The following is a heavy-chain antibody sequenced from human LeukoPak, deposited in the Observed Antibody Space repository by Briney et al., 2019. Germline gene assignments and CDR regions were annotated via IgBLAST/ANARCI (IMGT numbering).Heavy chain of an antibody. J-gene: IGHJ4*02. CDR1: GGSISSYY. D-gene: IGHD5-24*01. CDR2: IYYSGST. Sequence: SSETLSLTCTVSGGSISSYYWSWIWQPPGKGLEWIGYIYYSGSTNYNPSLKSRVTISVDTSKNQFSLKLSSVTAADTAVYYCARGARDGYNYHYWGQGTLVTVSS. V-gene: IGHV4-59*01. CDR3: ARGARDGYNYHY.